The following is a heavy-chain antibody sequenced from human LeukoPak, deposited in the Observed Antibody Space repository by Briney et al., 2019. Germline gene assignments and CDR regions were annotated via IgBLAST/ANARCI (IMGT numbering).Heavy chain of an antibody. D-gene: IGHD6-19*01. Sequence: GASVKVSCKASGYTFTSYGISWVRQAPGQGLEWMGWISAYNGNTNYAQKLQGRVTMTTDTSTSTAYMELRSLRSDDTAVYYCARSEYSSGWYEAFYYMDVWGKGTTVTVSS. CDR1: GYTFTSYG. CDR3: ARSEYSSGWYEAFYYMDV. CDR2: ISAYNGNT. V-gene: IGHV1-18*01. J-gene: IGHJ6*03.